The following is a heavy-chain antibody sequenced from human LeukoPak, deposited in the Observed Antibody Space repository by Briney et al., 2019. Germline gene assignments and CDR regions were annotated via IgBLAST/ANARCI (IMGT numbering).Heavy chain of an antibody. Sequence: ASVKVSCKASGYTFTSYYMHWVRQAPGQVFEWMGIINPSGNSTTYAQKVQGRVTMTRDTSTSTLYMELSSLKSEDTAVYYCARANGYTYGFTDYWGQGTLVTVSS. V-gene: IGHV1-46*01. D-gene: IGHD5-18*01. J-gene: IGHJ4*02. CDR1: GYTFTSYY. CDR2: INPSGNST. CDR3: ARANGYTYGFTDY.